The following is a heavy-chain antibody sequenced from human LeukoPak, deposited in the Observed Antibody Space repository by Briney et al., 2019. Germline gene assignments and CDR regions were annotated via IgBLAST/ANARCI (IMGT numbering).Heavy chain of an antibody. V-gene: IGHV1-69*13. J-gene: IGHJ5*02. CDR3: ARDAPQYCSSTSCYTYNWFDP. D-gene: IGHD2-2*02. CDR1: GGTFSSYA. CDR2: IIPIFG. Sequence: SVNVSCKASGGTFSSYAISWVRQAPGQGLEWMGGIIPIFGTADESTSTAYMELSSPRSEDTAVYYCARDAPQYCSSTSCYTYNWFDPWGQGTLVTVSS.